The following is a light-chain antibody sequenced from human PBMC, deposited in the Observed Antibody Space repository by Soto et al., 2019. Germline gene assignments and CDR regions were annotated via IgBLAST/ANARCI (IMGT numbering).Light chain of an antibody. CDR2: AAS. V-gene: IGKV1-9*01. J-gene: IGKJ2*01. CDR1: QGISSY. Sequence: IQLTQSPSSLSASVGDRVTITCRASQGISSYLAWYQQKPGKAPKLLIYAASTLQSGVPSRFSGSGSGTDFTLTISSLQPEDFATYYCQQYNIGYTFGQGTRLDIK. CDR3: QQYNIGYT.